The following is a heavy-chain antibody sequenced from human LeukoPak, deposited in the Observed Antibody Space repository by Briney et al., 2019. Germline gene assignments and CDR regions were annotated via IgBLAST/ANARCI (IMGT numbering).Heavy chain of an antibody. CDR2: IYYSGST. CDR1: GGSISSSSYY. V-gene: IGHV4-39*07. Sequence: SETLSLTCTVSGGSISSSSYYWGWIRQPPGKGLEWIGSIYYSGSTYYNPSLKSRVTISVDTSKNQFSLKLSAVTAADTAVYYSASVNGAFDIWGQGTLVTVSS. CDR3: ASVNGAFDI. J-gene: IGHJ4*02. D-gene: IGHD3-9*01.